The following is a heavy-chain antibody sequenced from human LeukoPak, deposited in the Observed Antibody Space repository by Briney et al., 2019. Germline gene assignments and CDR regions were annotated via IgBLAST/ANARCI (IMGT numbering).Heavy chain of an antibody. CDR2: LSQAGSDI. D-gene: IGHD6-6*01. CDR1: GFPLSNHY. J-gene: IGHJ4*02. Sequence: GGSLRLSCTVSGFPLSNHYMTWIRQAPGKGLEYVSYLSQAGSDIFYADSVKGRFSISRDNAKNSLYLQMNSLRAEDTAVYYCAKAEQLALFDYWGQGTLVTVSS. V-gene: IGHV3-11*01. CDR3: AKAEQLALFDY.